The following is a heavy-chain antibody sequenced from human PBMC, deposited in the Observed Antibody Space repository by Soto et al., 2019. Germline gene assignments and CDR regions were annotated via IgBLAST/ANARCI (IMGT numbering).Heavy chain of an antibody. Sequence: VSSVKVSCKASGYTFTSYGISWVRQAPGQGLEWMGWISAYNGNTNYAQKLQGRVTMTTDTSTSTAYMELRSLRSDDTAVYYCASDLKAGGNSPYFKHPGQGTLVTVSS. D-gene: IGHD2-21*02. CDR2: ISAYNGNT. CDR3: ASDLKAGGNSPYFKH. J-gene: IGHJ1*01. V-gene: IGHV1-18*01. CDR1: GYTFTSYG.